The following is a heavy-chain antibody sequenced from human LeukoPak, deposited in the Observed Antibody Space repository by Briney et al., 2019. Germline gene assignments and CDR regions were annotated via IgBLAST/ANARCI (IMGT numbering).Heavy chain of an antibody. J-gene: IGHJ4*02. CDR3: ARIAPHRRVAVEYYFDY. CDR2: ISDYNGYT. V-gene: IGHV1-18*01. CDR1: GYNFINYG. D-gene: IGHD2-21*01. Sequence: GASVKISCKASGYNFINYGFSWVRQPPGQGLEWMGRISDYNGYTKYAQKLQGRVTMTTDTSTSTAYMELRSLRSDDTAVYYCARIAPHRRVAVEYYFDYWGQGTLVTVSS.